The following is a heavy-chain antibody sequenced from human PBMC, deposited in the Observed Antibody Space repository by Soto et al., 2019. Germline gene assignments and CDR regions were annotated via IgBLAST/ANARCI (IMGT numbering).Heavy chain of an antibody. CDR1: GFTFSSYI. V-gene: IGHV3-48*04. Sequence: GGSLRLSCAASGFTFSSYIMNWVRQAPGKGLEWVSYINSNSSTIYYADSVKGRFTVSRDNAKNTLYLQMNSLRVEDTAVYFCARKKNYDTSGYYYWGQGTQVTVSS. J-gene: IGHJ4*02. D-gene: IGHD3-22*01. CDR3: ARKKNYDTSGYYY. CDR2: INSNSSTI.